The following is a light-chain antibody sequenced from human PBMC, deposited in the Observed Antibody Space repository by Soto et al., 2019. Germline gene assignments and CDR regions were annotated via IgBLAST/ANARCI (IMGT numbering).Light chain of an antibody. CDR1: QGISSN. Sequence: QLTESPSFLSASIGDRVTITCRASQGISSNLAWYQQKPGKAPKLLIYAASTLQSGVPSRFSGSESGTDFTLTISSLQPEDFATYYCQQFNSYPHTFGEGTKVDIK. J-gene: IGKJ4*02. CDR2: AAS. V-gene: IGKV1-9*01. CDR3: QQFNSYPHT.